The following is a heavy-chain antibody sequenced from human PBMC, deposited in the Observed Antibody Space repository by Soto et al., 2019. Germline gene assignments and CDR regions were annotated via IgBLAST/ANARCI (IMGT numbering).Heavy chain of an antibody. Sequence: ETLCLTCTGFGASVSSGTYYWRWIRQAPGKGLEWVGHIYYTGSTNYNPSLNNRVTISVDTSKNHFSLQLTSVTAADTAVYYCARGAGFSYASTWFDIWGQGTLVTVSS. CDR3: ARGAGFSYASTWFDI. CDR1: GASVSSGTYY. J-gene: IGHJ5*02. D-gene: IGHD5-18*01. V-gene: IGHV4-61*03. CDR2: IYYTGST.